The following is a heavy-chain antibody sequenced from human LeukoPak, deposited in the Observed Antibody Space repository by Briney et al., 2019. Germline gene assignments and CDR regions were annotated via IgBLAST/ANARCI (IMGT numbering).Heavy chain of an antibody. CDR3: ARCLTKTYYYYYMDV. V-gene: IGHV4-4*07. Sequence: PSETLSLTCTVSGGSISNYYWSWIRQPAGKGLEWIGRINTSGSTHYNSSLKSRVTMSVDSSKNQFSLKLRSVTAADTAVYYCARCLTKTYYYYYMDVWSKGTTVTVSS. CDR1: GGSISNYY. J-gene: IGHJ6*03. D-gene: IGHD3-9*01. CDR2: INTSGST.